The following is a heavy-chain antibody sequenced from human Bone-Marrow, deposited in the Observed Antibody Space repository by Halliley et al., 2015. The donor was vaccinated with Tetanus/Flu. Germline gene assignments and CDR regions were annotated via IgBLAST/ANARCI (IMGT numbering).Heavy chain of an antibody. CDR3: ASLGDDWDQYCFDY. D-gene: IGHD2-21*02. V-gene: IGHV5-51*01. J-gene: IGHJ4*02. Sequence: QLVQSGAEVKKTGESLKISCRCSGYRFTNYWIAWVRQMPGKGLEYMGMMNPGDSDTRYSPPFQGQVTISADESISTAYLQWSSLEASDPAMYYCASLGDDWDQYCFDYWGQGTLVSVSS. CDR2: MNPGDSDT. CDR1: GYRFTNYW.